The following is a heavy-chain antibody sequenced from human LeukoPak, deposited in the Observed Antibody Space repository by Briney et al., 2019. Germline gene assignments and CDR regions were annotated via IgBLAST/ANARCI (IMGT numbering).Heavy chain of an antibody. CDR3: ARPPKGSYGYYFDY. V-gene: IGHV4-34*01. Sequence: KTSETLSLTCAVYGGSFSGYYWSWIRQPPGKGLEWIGEINHSGSTNYNPSLKSRVTISVDTSKNQFSLKLSSVTAADTAVYYCARPPKGSYGYYFDYWGQGTLVTVSS. J-gene: IGHJ4*02. CDR2: INHSGST. CDR1: GGSFSGYY. D-gene: IGHD5-18*01.